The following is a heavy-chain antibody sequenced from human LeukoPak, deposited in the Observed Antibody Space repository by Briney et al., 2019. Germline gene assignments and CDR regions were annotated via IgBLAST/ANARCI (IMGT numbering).Heavy chain of an antibody. J-gene: IGHJ4*02. D-gene: IGHD2-8*01. CDR3: ARDRVWTVLY. CDR1: GFTFSSYG. Sequence: GRSLRLSCAASGFTFSSYGMHWVRQAPGKGLEWVAVIPYDGSNKYYADSVKGRFTISRDNAKNSLYLQMNSLKTEDTAVYYCARDRVWTVLYWGQGTLVTVSS. V-gene: IGHV3-30*03. CDR2: IPYDGSNK.